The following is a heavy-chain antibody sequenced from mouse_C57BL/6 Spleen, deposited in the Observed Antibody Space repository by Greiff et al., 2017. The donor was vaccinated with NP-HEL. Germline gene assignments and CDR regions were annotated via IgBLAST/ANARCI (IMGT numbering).Heavy chain of an antibody. Sequence: EVKLEESGGGLVKPGGSLKLSCAASGFTFSDYGMHWVRQAPEKGLEWVAYISSGSSTLYYADTVKGRFTISRDNAKNTLFLQMTNRGAEDTAMDYWGRPEYYGSSLDYWGQGTSVTVSS. V-gene: IGHV5-17*01. CDR3: GRPEYYGSSLDY. D-gene: IGHD1-1*01. CDR1: GFTFSDYG. CDR2: ISSGSSTL. J-gene: IGHJ4*01.